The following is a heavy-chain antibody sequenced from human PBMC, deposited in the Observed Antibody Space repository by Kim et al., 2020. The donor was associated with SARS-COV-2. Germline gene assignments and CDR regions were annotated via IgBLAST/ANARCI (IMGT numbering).Heavy chain of an antibody. J-gene: IGHJ6*02. V-gene: IGHV1-18*04. CDR2: INTYNGNR. CDR1: GYSFTSYF. D-gene: IGHD5-18*01. CDR3: ARGSHGHSEGMDV. Sequence: ASVKVSCQASGYSFTSYFIAWVRQAPGQGLEWMGWINTYNGNRNSAETIQDRVTMTTDTSTNTAYMELNSLRIDDTAIYYCARGSHGHSEGMDVWGQGTT.